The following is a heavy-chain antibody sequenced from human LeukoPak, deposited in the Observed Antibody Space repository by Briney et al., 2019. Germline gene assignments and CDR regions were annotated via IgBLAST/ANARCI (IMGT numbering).Heavy chain of an antibody. CDR2: IDPSDSYT. D-gene: IGHD6-19*01. CDR3: ARAYSSDWSHDY. V-gene: IGHV5-10-1*01. J-gene: IGHJ4*02. Sequence: GESLKISCKGSGYSFTSYWISWVRQMPGKGLEWMGRIDPSDSYTNYSPSFQGHVTISADKSISTAYLQWSSLKASDTAMYYCARAYSSDWSHDYWGQGTLVTVSS. CDR1: GYSFTSYW.